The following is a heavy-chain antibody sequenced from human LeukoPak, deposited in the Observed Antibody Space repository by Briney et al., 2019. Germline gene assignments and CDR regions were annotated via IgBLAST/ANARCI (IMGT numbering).Heavy chain of an antibody. D-gene: IGHD3-22*01. CDR2: ISYDGSNK. V-gene: IGHV3-30-3*01. CDR1: GFTFSSYA. CDR3: ARGPGYYDSSGYWL. J-gene: IGHJ6*02. Sequence: PGGSLRLSCAASGFTFSSYAMHWVRQAPGKGLEWVAVISYDGSNKYYADSVKGRFTISRDNSKNTLYLQMNSLRAEDTAVCYCARGPGYYDSSGYWLWGQGTTVTVSS.